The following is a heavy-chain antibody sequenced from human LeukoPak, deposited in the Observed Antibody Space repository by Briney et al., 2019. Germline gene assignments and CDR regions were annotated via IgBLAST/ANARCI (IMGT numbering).Heavy chain of an antibody. D-gene: IGHD3-16*01. J-gene: IGHJ4*02. CDR3: AKGGGVTANDY. V-gene: IGHV3-23*01. CDR1: GFTFSSYG. Sequence: GGSLRLSCAASGFTFSSYGIHWVRQAPGKGLAWVSAISISGDNTYYADSVKGRFTISRDNFKNTLYLQMNSLRAEDTAVYYCAKGGGVTANDYWGQGTLVTVSS. CDR2: ISISGDNT.